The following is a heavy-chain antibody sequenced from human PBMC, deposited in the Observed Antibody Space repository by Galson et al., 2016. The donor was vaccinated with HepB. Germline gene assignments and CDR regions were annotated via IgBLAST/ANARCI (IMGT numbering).Heavy chain of an antibody. CDR3: AREPDYTVHYFDY. Sequence: SLRLSCAASGFTFSSYAMSWVRQAPGMGLEWVSYISGSGGSTYYADSVKGRFTISRDNSKNTLYLQMNSLRAEDTAVYYCAREPDYTVHYFDYWGQGTLVTVSS. D-gene: IGHD3-3*01. CDR1: GFTFSSYA. CDR2: ISGSGGST. J-gene: IGHJ4*02. V-gene: IGHV3-23*01.